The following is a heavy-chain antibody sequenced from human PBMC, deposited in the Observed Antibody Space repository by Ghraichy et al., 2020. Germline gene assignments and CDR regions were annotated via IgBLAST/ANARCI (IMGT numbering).Heavy chain of an antibody. V-gene: IGHV3-48*04. CDR1: GFSFSSYS. CDR3: ARGVRAVAGHYYHGLDV. J-gene: IGHJ6*02. CDR2: ISSSSNAM. Sequence: GGSLRLSCVASGFSFSSYSINWVRQAPGKGLEWVSFISSSSNAMYYADSVKGRFTISRDNAKNSVFVQMNSLRVEDTAIYYCARGVRAVAGHYYHGLDVWGQGTTVTVSS. D-gene: IGHD6-19*01.